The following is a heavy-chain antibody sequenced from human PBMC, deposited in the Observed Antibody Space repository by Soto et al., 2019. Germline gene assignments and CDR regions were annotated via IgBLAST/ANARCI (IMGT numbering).Heavy chain of an antibody. V-gene: IGHV3-48*03. J-gene: IGHJ6*02. D-gene: IGHD1-7*01. Sequence: GSLRLSCAASGFTFSSYEMNWVRQAPGKGLEWVSYISSSGSTIYYADSVKGRFTISRDNAKNSLYLQMNSLRAEDTAVYYCARDTPTGTTPYYYYYYGMDVWGQGTTVTVSS. CDR1: GFTFSSYE. CDR2: ISSSGSTI. CDR3: ARDTPTGTTPYYYYYYGMDV.